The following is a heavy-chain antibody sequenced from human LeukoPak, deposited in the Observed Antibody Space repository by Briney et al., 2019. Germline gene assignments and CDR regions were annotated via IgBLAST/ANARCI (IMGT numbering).Heavy chain of an antibody. CDR3: AKDRCSNGVGCYYYYMDV. CDR1: GFTFSSYA. J-gene: IGHJ6*03. D-gene: IGHD2-8*01. V-gene: IGHV3-23*01. Sequence: GGSLRLSCVASGFTFSSYAMSWVRQAPGKGLEWLSSISGSGGNTYYADSVKGRFSLSRDSSKNILYLQMNSLRAEDTAVYYCAKDRCSNGVGCYYYYMDVWGKGTTVTISS. CDR2: ISGSGGNT.